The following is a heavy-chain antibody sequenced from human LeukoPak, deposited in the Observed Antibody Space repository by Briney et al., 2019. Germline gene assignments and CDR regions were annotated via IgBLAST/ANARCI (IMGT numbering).Heavy chain of an antibody. J-gene: IGHJ4*02. CDR3: ARSDSSGFDY. D-gene: IGHD6-19*01. CDR2: ISSSSSYI. Sequence: GGSLRLSCAASGFTFSSYSMNWVRQAPGKGLEGVSSISSSSSYIYYADSVKGRFTISRDNAKNSLYLQMNSLRAEDTAVYYCARSDSSGFDYWGQGTLVTVSS. V-gene: IGHV3-21*01. CDR1: GFTFSSYS.